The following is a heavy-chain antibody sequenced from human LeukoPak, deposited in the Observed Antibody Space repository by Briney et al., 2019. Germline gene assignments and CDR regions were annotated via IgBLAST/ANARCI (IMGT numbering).Heavy chain of an antibody. V-gene: IGHV1-69*04. CDR2: IIPILGIA. J-gene: IGHJ4*02. CDR3: ASAVVTAIILFDY. Sequence: SVKVSCKASGGTFSSYAISWVRQAPGQGLEWMGRIIPILGIANYAQKFQGRVTITADKSTSTAYMELSSLRSEDTAVYYCASAVVTAIILFDYWGQGTLVTVSS. CDR1: GGTFSSYA. D-gene: IGHD2-21*02.